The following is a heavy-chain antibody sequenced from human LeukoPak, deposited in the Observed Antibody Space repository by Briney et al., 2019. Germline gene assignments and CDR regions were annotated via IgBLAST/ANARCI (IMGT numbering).Heavy chain of an antibody. Sequence: PGGSLRLSCTASGFTFSGYSMNWVRQAPGKGLEWLSYISTGSNAIYYTDSVRGRFTISRDNAKNSLYLQMNSLRDEDTAVYYCARGSYISFDYRSQGALVTVSS. CDR2: ISTGSNAI. CDR3: ARGSYISFDY. D-gene: IGHD5-18*01. V-gene: IGHV3-48*02. J-gene: IGHJ4*02. CDR1: GFTFSGYS.